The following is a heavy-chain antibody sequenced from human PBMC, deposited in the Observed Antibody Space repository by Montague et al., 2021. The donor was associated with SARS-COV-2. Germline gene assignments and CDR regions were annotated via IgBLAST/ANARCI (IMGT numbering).Heavy chain of an antibody. CDR2: ISYDGSNK. Sequence: SLRLSCAASGFTFNSYAMHWVRQAPGKGLEWVAVISYDGSNKYYADSVKGRFTISRDNSKNTLYLQMSSLRAEDTAVYYCARDMGSYRFFDYWGQGTLVTVSS. D-gene: IGHD1-26*01. CDR3: ARDMGSYRFFDY. CDR1: GFTFNSYA. V-gene: IGHV3-30*04. J-gene: IGHJ4*02.